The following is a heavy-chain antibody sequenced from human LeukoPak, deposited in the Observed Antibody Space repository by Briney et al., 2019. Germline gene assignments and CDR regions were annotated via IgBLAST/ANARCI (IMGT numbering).Heavy chain of an antibody. D-gene: IGHD3-22*01. CDR1: GFTFSNYA. J-gene: IGHJ4*02. CDR2: FSDSGFNT. Sequence: GGSLRLSCAASGFTFSNYAMSWVRQAPGKGLEWVSTFSDSGFNTYHADSVKGRFTISRVSSKNTLYLQMNSLRAEDTAVYYCARGEDSSGYYWGQGTLVTVSS. V-gene: IGHV3-23*01. CDR3: ARGEDSSGYY.